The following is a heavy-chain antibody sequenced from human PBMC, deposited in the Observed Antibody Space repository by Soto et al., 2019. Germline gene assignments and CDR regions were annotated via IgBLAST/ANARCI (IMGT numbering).Heavy chain of an antibody. Sequence: SETLSLTCAVSGYSIGNTYYWGWIRQPPGKGLEWIGNIYHSGTTYYNPSLESRVTISVDTSNNQFSLKLSSVTAADTAVYYCARVFYGDYAAHYYGMDVWGQGTTVTVSS. J-gene: IGHJ6*02. CDR3: ARVFYGDYAAHYYGMDV. CDR2: IYHSGTT. V-gene: IGHV4-38-2*01. CDR1: GYSIGNTYY. D-gene: IGHD4-17*01.